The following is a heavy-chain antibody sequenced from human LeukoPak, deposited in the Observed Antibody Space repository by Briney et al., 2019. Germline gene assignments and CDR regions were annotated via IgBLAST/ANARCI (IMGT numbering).Heavy chain of an antibody. J-gene: IGHJ4*02. Sequence: GGSLRLSCAASGFTFEDYAIHWVRHAPERGLEWVSLISWDGGSTYYSDSVGGRFTISRDNNRNFVYLQMSALKIEDTAFYYCAKVKSSGYTYGPNFDNWGRGTLVTVSS. CDR2: ISWDGGST. CDR3: AKVKSSGYTYGPNFDN. V-gene: IGHV3-43D*03. D-gene: IGHD5-12*01. CDR1: GFTFEDYA.